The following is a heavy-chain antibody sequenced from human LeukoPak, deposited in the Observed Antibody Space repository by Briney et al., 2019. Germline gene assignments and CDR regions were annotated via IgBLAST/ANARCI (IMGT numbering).Heavy chain of an antibody. J-gene: IGHJ5*02. CDR2: ISDDGSQT. CDR1: GFTFSNSA. CDR3: GKDYALHHLANWFDP. Sequence: GGSLRLSCSASGFTFSNSAIHWVRQSPDKGLEWVAVISDDGSQTFYADSVRGRFTISRDNSKNTLYLHMNSLKTEDTAVYYCGKDYALHHLANWFDPWGQGTLVSVSS. V-gene: IGHV3-30*18. D-gene: IGHD2-2*01.